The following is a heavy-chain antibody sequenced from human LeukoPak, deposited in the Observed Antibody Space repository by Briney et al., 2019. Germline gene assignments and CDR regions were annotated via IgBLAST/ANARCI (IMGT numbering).Heavy chain of an antibody. CDR1: GFTFNNYA. CDR3: AKAHSVLRFLEWLTPPEYGMDV. CDR2: ISYDASNE. D-gene: IGHD3-3*01. J-gene: IGHJ6*02. V-gene: IGHV3-30*04. Sequence: PGGSLRLSCAVSGFTFNNYAFHWVRQAPGKGLEWVAIISYDASNEYYADSVKGRFTISRDNSKNTLYLQMNSLRAEDTAVYYCAKAHSVLRFLEWLTPPEYGMDVWGQGTTVTVSS.